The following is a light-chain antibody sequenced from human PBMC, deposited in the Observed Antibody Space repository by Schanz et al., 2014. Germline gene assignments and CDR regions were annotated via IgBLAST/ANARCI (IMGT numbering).Light chain of an antibody. V-gene: IGLV2-14*01. Sequence: QSALTQPASVSGSPGQSITISCTGTSSDVGGYNYVSWYQQHPGKAPKVMIYDVSNRPSGVSNRFSGSKSGNTASLTISGLQAEDEADYYCGSYAGGNKWVFGGGTKLTVL. CDR2: DVS. CDR3: GSYAGGNKWV. CDR1: SSDVGGYNY. J-gene: IGLJ3*02.